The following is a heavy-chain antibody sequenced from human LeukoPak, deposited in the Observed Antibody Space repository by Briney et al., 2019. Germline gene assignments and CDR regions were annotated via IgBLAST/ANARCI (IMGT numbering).Heavy chain of an antibody. Sequence: GGSLRLSCAASGFTFSSYWMSWVRQAPGKGLEWVANIKKDGSEKYYVDSVKGRFTISRDNAKNSLYLQMSSLRAEDTAVYYCTRVEETATTAAIIRKYSYYYYYMDVWGKGNTVTVSS. CDR2: IKKDGSEK. V-gene: IGHV3-7*01. CDR1: GFTFSSYW. CDR3: TRVEETATTAAIIRKYSYYYYYMDV. J-gene: IGHJ6*03. D-gene: IGHD4-11*01.